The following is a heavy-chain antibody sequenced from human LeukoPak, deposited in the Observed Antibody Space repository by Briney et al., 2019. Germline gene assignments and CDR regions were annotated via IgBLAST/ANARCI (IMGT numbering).Heavy chain of an antibody. V-gene: IGHV1-24*01. Sequence: ASVKVSCKVSVYTLTELSMHGVRQATGKGLEWMGGFDPENGETIYAQKFQGRVTMTEDTSTDTVYMELSSLRSEDTAVYYCATVAYDSSGYRDYFDYWGQGTLVTVSS. J-gene: IGHJ4*02. D-gene: IGHD3-22*01. CDR2: FDPENGET. CDR1: VYTLTELS. CDR3: ATVAYDSSGYRDYFDY.